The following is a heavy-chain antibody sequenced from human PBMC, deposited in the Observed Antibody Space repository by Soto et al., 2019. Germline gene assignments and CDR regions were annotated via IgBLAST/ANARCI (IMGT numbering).Heavy chain of an antibody. V-gene: IGHV3-11*05. D-gene: IGHD2-15*01. J-gene: IGHJ4*02. CDR1: GFTFSDYY. Sequence: QVQLVESGGGLVKPGGSLRLSCAASGFTFSDYYMSWIRQAPGKGLEWVSYISSSSSYTNYADSVKGRFTISRDNAKNSLYLQMNSLRAEDTAVYYCARDRGYCSGGSCYQPGYFDYWGQGTLVTVSS. CDR3: ARDRGYCSGGSCYQPGYFDY. CDR2: ISSSSSYT.